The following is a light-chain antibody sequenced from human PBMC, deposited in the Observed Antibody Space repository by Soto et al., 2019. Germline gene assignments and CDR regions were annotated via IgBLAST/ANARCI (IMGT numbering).Light chain of an antibody. V-gene: IGLV2-14*01. CDR2: EVT. CDR3: SSYTTTSARI. J-gene: IGLJ2*01. CDR1: SGDVGGYEY. Sequence: QPVLTQPASVSGSPGQSITISCAGTSGDVGGYEYVSWYQHHPGKAPKLMIYEVTNRPSGVSSRFSGSNSGNTASLTISGLQTEDEADYYCSSYTTTSARIFGGGTKLTVL.